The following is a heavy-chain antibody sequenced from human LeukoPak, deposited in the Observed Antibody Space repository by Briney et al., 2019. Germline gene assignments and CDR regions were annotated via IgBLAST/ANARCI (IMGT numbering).Heavy chain of an antibody. J-gene: IGHJ5*02. CDR3: ARDINGYYYDSHGYYPTDL. D-gene: IGHD3-22*01. CDR2: ISVYNGNT. V-gene: IGHV1-18*01. Sequence: ASVTVSCKASGYIFTSYGISWVRQTPGQGLEWMGWISVYNGNTSYPQRLQGRVTMTTDTSTTTAYMELRSLRSDDTAVYYCARDINGYYYDSHGYYPTDLWGQGTLVTVSS. CDR1: GYIFTSYG.